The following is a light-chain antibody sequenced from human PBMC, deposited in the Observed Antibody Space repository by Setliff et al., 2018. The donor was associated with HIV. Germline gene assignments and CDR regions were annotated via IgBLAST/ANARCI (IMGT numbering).Light chain of an antibody. CDR3: YSYAGSSTLV. CDR1: SSDVGAYKY. CDR2: DVS. Sequence: QSALTQPASVSGSPGQSITISCTGTSSDVGAYKYVSWYQQHPGKAPKLMIYDVSMRPSGLSNRFSGSKSGNTASLTISGLQAEDEADYYCYSYAGSSTLVFGGGTKVTVL. J-gene: IGLJ2*01. V-gene: IGLV2-23*02.